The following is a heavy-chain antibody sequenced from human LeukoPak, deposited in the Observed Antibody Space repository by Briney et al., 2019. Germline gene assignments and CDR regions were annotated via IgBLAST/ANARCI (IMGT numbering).Heavy chain of an antibody. V-gene: IGHV4-39*01. CDR2: IYYSGST. D-gene: IGHD6-19*01. CDR1: GGSISSSSYY. Sequence: SETLSLTCTVSGGSISSSSYYWGWIRQPPGKGLEWIGSIYYSGSTYYNPSLKSRVTISVDTSKNQFSLKLSSVTAADTAVYYCERQVAVALYYIDYWGQGTLVTVSS. CDR3: ERQVAVALYYIDY. J-gene: IGHJ4*02.